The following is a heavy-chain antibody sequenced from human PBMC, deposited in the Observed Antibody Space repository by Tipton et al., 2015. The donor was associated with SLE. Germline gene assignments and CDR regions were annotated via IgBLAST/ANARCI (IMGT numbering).Heavy chain of an antibody. Sequence: LRLSCAVYDGSLTDYWWTWIRQPPGKGLEWIGEVNHSGRNNYNPSLRGRVTISGDTSKNQFSLNLTSVTAADTAVYYCARRRSWNEVDFDYWGQGTLVTVSS. V-gene: IGHV4-34*01. J-gene: IGHJ4*02. D-gene: IGHD1-1*01. CDR1: DGSLTDYW. CDR2: VNHSGRN. CDR3: ARRRSWNEVDFDY.